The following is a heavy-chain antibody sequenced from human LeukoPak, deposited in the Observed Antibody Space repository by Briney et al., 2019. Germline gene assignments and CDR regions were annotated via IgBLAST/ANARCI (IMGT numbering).Heavy chain of an antibody. CDR1: GFTFSSYW. Sequence: GESLRLSCAASGFTFSSYWMHWVRQAPGKGLVWVARINDDGSSTRYADSVKGRFTISRDNAKNSLYLQMNSLRAEDTAVYYCARSRGRGLTGYYIRLGAFDIWGQGTMVTVSS. V-gene: IGHV3-74*01. D-gene: IGHD3-9*01. J-gene: IGHJ3*02. CDR3: ARSRGRGLTGYYIRLGAFDI. CDR2: INDDGSST.